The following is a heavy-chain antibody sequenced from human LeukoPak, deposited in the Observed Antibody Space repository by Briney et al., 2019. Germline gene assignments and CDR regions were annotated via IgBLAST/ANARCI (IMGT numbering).Heavy chain of an antibody. CDR3: ARAPSAYYDSAQYFDY. CDR1: GGTFSSYA. Sequence: GASVKVSCKASGGTFSSYAISWVRQAPGQGLEWVGRIIPILGIANYAHKFQGRVTITADKSTSTVYMDLSSLRSEDTAVYYCARAPSAYYDSAQYFDYWGEGTLVTVSS. CDR2: IIPILGIA. V-gene: IGHV1-69*04. D-gene: IGHD3-22*01. J-gene: IGHJ4*02.